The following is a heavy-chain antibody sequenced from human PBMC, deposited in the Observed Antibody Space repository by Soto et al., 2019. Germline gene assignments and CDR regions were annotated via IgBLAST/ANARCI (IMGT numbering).Heavy chain of an antibody. CDR3: ARSPLVGAPTRRFDH. J-gene: IGHJ4*02. D-gene: IGHD1-26*01. CDR2: IYHSGST. V-gene: IGHV4-4*03. CDR1: GGSISSSNW. Sequence: LETLSLTCAVSGGSISSSNWWSWVRQPPGKGLEWIGEIYHSGSTNYNPSLKSRVTISVDKSKNQFSLKLSSATAADTAVYYCARSPLVGAPTRRFDHWGQGTLVTVSS.